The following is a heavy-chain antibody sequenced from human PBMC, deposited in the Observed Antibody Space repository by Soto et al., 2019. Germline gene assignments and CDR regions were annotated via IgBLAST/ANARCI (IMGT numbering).Heavy chain of an antibody. CDR3: ARRTVNIRTFYSGLKTHCFDY. D-gene: IGHD6-19*01. J-gene: IGHJ4*02. CDR2: IYYSGST. Sequence: SETLSLTCAVSGDSMSSSDYYWGWIRQPPGKGLEWIGSIYYSGSTYYNPSLQSRVAISVDTSKNQFSLKLKSVTAADTAIYYRARRTVNIRTFYSGLKTHCFDYWGQGAPVTVSS. V-gene: IGHV4-39*01. CDR1: GDSMSSSDYY.